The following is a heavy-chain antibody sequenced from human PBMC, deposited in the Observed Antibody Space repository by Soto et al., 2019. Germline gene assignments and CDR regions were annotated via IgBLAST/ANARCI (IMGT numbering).Heavy chain of an antibody. V-gene: IGHV3-15*01. J-gene: IGHJ6*02. CDR2: IKSKTDGGTT. Sequence: WGSLRLSCAASGCTFSNAWMSWVRQAPGKGLEWVGRIKSKTDGGTTDYAAPVKGRFTISRDDSKNTLYLQMNSLKTEDTAVYYCTTAHGPYYYYGMDVWGQGTTVTVSS. CDR3: TTAHGPYYYYGMDV. CDR1: GCTFSNAW.